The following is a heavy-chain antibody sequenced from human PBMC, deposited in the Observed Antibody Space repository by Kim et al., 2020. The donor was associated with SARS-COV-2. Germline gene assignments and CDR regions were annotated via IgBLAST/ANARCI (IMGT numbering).Heavy chain of an antibody. J-gene: IGHJ6*02. CDR1: GYTFTSYG. CDR2: ISAYNGNT. D-gene: IGHD3-22*01. Sequence: ASVKVSCKASGYTFTSYGISWVRQAPGQGLEWMGWISAYNGNTNYAQKLQGRVTMTTDTSTSTAYMELRSLRSDDTAVYYCAREVRAYDSSGYYSGYYYYGMDVWGQGTTVTVSS. V-gene: IGHV1-18*04. CDR3: AREVRAYDSSGYYSGYYYYGMDV.